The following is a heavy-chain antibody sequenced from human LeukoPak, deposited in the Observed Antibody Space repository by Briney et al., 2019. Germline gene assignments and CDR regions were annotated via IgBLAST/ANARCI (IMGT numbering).Heavy chain of an antibody. Sequence: PGGSLRLSCAASGFTFTNYCIHWVRHAPGKGPEWVAVISYDGSNTYYADSVKGRFTISRDNSKNTVYLQMIGLRVEDTAVYYCARYVSWDYFDYWGQGTLVTVSS. CDR3: ARYVSWDYFDY. CDR2: ISYDGSNT. J-gene: IGHJ4*02. CDR1: GFTFTNYC. V-gene: IGHV3-30*14. D-gene: IGHD1-26*01.